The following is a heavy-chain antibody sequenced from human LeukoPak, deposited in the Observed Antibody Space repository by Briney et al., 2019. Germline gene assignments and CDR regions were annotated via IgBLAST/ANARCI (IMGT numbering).Heavy chain of an antibody. J-gene: IGHJ4*02. CDR3: ARDYGDYGILDY. CDR1: GYTFTSYA. V-gene: IGHV1-3*01. Sequence: ASVKVSFKASGYTFTSYAMHWVRQAPGQRLEWMGWINAGNGDTKYSQKFQGRVTIARDTSASTAYMELSSLRSEDTAVYHCARDYGDYGILDYWGPGTLVTVSS. CDR2: INAGNGDT. D-gene: IGHD4-17*01.